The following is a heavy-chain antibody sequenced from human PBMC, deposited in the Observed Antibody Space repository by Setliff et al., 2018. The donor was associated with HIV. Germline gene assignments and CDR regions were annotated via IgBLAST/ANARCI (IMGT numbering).Heavy chain of an antibody. Sequence: GASVKVSCKASGYTFTNYDISWVRQAPGQGLEWMGWISPYNDNTKYAQSLQGRITVTTDTSTSTVYMELRSLRSDDTAVYHCARSPQGGYFDYWGQGTLVTVSS. CDR2: ISPYNDNT. V-gene: IGHV1-18*01. CDR3: ARSPQGGYFDY. CDR1: GYTFTNYD. J-gene: IGHJ4*03.